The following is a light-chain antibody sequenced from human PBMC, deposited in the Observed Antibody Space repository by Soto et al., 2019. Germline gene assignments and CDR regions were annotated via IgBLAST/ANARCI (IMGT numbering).Light chain of an antibody. J-gene: IGLJ2*01. V-gene: IGLV2-14*03. CDR1: SSDIGGYNY. Sequence: QSVLTQLACVSGSPGQSFTISCTGTSSDIGGYNYVSWYQQHPGKAPKLLIYDVSNRPSGVSNRFSGSKSGNTASLTISGLQAEDEADYYCSSYTSNNTRVFGGGTKLTVL. CDR3: SSYTSNNTRV. CDR2: DVS.